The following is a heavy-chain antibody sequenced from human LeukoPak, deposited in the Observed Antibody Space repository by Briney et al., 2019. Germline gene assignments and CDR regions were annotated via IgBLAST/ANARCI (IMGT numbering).Heavy chain of an antibody. CDR1: GFTFSSYG. D-gene: IGHD3-10*01. J-gene: IGHJ4*02. V-gene: IGHV3-33*01. Sequence: GESLKISCAASGFTFSSYGMHWVRQAPGKGLEWVAVIWYDGSNKYYADSVKGRFTISRDNAKNSLYLQMNSLRAEDTAVYYCARATLLFDYWGQGTLVTVSS. CDR2: IWYDGSNK. CDR3: ARATLLFDY.